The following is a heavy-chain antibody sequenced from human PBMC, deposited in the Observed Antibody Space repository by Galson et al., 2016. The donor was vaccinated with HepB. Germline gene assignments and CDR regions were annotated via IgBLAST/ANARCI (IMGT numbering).Heavy chain of an antibody. V-gene: IGHV3-15*01. CDR3: ASPLRFFALDNYYFGMDL. CDR1: GFTFNNAW. D-gene: IGHD3-3*01. CDR2: IRSKSDGGTT. Sequence: SLRLSCAASGFTFNNAWMRWVRQAPGKGLEWVGHIRSKSDGGTTDYAAPVKGRFTISRDDSKNTLYLQMNTLKAEDTAVYYCASPLRFFALDNYYFGMDLWGQGTTVIVSS. J-gene: IGHJ6*02.